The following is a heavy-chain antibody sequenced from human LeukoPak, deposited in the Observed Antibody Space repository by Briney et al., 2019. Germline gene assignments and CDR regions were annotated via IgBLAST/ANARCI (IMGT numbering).Heavy chain of an antibody. D-gene: IGHD4-17*01. J-gene: IGHJ4*02. CDR2: FDPEDGET. Sequence: ASVKVSCKVSGYTLTELSMHWVRQAPGKGLEWMGGFDPEDGETICAQKFQGRVTMTEDTSTDTAYMELSSLRSEDTAVYYCATLGYGDYYNTAFDYWGQGTLVTVSS. CDR3: ATLGYGDYYNTAFDY. CDR1: GYTLTELS. V-gene: IGHV1-24*01.